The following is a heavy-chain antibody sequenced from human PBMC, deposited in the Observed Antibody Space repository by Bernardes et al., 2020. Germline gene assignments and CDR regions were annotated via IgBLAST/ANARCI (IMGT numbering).Heavy chain of an antibody. CDR2: INQDGSEK. CDR1: GFTFSGHW. J-gene: IGHJ4*02. V-gene: IGHV3-7*01. D-gene: IGHD6-19*01. CDR3: ALGDGWYNY. Sequence: RGSLRLSCAASGFTFSGHWMSWLRQAPGKGLEWVARINQDGSEKHYMGSVRGRFTISRDNAMNSLYLEMNNLRDEDTAVYYCALGDGWYNYWGQGTLVTVS.